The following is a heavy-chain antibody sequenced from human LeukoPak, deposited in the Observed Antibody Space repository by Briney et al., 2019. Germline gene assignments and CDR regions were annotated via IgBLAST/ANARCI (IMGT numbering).Heavy chain of an antibody. CDR1: GGSISSYY. D-gene: IGHD5-18*01. Sequence: SSETLSLTCTVSGGSISSYYWSWIRQPPGKGLEWIGEINHSGSTNYNPSLKSRVTISVDTSKNQFSLKLSSVTAADTAVYYCARRATAMVDFDYWGQGTLVTVSS. J-gene: IGHJ4*02. V-gene: IGHV4-34*01. CDR3: ARRATAMVDFDY. CDR2: INHSGST.